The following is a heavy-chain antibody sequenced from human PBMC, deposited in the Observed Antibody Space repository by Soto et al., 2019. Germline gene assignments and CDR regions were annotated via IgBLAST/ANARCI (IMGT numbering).Heavy chain of an antibody. V-gene: IGHV4-31*03. D-gene: IGHD3-16*01. CDR1: GGSISSGDYY. CDR2: IYYSGST. J-gene: IGHJ5*02. Sequence: QVQLQESGPGLVKPSQTLSLTCTVSGGSISSGDYYWSWIRQHPGKGLEWIGYIYYSGSTYYNPSLKSRVTISVDTSKSQFSLKLSSVTAADTAVYYCARWGSGSRQGFDPWGQGTLVTVSS. CDR3: ARWGSGSRQGFDP.